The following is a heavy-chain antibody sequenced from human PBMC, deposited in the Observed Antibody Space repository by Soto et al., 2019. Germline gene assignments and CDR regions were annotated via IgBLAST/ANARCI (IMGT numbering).Heavy chain of an antibody. Sequence: QVQLVQSGAEVKKPGSSVKVSCKASGGTFSSYAISWVRQAPGQGLEWMGGIIPIFGTANYAQKFQGRVTITADESTSTAYMELSSLRSEDTAVYYCARDVGYGDQTTEYYGMDVWGQGTTVTASS. CDR2: IIPIFGTA. CDR1: GGTFSSYA. V-gene: IGHV1-69*12. D-gene: IGHD4-17*01. J-gene: IGHJ6*02. CDR3: ARDVGYGDQTTEYYGMDV.